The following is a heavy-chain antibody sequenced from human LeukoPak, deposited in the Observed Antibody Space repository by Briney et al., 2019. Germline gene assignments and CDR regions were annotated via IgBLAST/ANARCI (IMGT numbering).Heavy chain of an antibody. D-gene: IGHD3-22*01. CDR3: AKHHRDTMIVPY. J-gene: IGHJ4*02. CDR1: GSTFSSFV. V-gene: IGHV3-23*01. CDR2: ISGSGVYK. Sequence: PGGSLRLSCAASGSTFSSFVMSWLRQAPGKGLEWVSSISGSGVYKYYTDSVKGRFTISRDNSKNTLYLQMNSPRAEDTAVYYCAKHHRDTMIVPYWGQGTLVTVSS.